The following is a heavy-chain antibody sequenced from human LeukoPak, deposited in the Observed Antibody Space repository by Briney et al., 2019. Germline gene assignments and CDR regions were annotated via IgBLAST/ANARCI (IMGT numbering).Heavy chain of an antibody. CDR2: IYYSGST. V-gene: IGHV4-30-4*01. CDR1: GGSISSGDYY. Sequence: PSETLSLTCTVSGGSISSGDYYRSWIRQPPGKGLEWIGYIYYSGSTYYNPSLKSRVTISVDTSKNQFSLKLSSVTAADTAVYYCASAEYYYDSSEKFDYWGQGTLVTVSS. D-gene: IGHD3-22*01. CDR3: ASAEYYYDSSEKFDY. J-gene: IGHJ4*02.